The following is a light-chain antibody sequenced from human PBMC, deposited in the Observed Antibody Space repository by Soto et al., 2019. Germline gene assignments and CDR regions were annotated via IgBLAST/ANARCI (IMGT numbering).Light chain of an antibody. CDR1: QSVSSSY. J-gene: IGKJ1*01. CDR2: GAS. Sequence: EIVLTQSPGTLSLSPGERATLSCRASQSVSSSYLAWYQQKLGQAPRLLIYGASSRATGIPNRFSGSGSGTDFTLTISRLEPEDVAMYYCQQYGSPGTFGQGTKVDIK. CDR3: QQYGSPGT. V-gene: IGKV3-20*01.